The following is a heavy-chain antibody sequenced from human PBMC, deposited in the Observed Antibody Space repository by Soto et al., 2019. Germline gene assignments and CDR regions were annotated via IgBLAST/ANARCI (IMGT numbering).Heavy chain of an antibody. Sequence: PGGSLRLSCTASGFDFGDYYMSWIRQAPGKGLEWVSYIDSDDGTTYYTDSVKGRFTISRDNAKNSLYLQMNSLSVEDTALYYCVRPYYSSSWFPFDRWGQGTLVTVSS. CDR1: GFDFGDYY. V-gene: IGHV3-11*01. CDR3: VRPYYSSSWFPFDR. D-gene: IGHD6-13*01. J-gene: IGHJ4*02. CDR2: IDSDDGTT.